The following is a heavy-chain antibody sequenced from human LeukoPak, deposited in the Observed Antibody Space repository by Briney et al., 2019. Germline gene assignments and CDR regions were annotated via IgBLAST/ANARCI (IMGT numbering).Heavy chain of an antibody. J-gene: IGHJ4*02. CDR2: IKQDGSEK. CDR3: ARDVKYYYDSSGYYA. V-gene: IGHV3-7*01. Sequence: GGSLRLSCAASGFTFSSYWMSLVRQAPGKGLEWVANIKQDGSEKYYVDSVKCRFTISRDNAKNSLYLQMNSLRAEDTAVYYCARDVKYYYDSSGYYAWGQGTLVTVSS. D-gene: IGHD3-22*01. CDR1: GFTFSSYW.